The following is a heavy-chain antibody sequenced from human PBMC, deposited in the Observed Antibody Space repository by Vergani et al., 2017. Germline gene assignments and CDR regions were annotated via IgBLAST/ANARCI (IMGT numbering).Heavy chain of an antibody. CDR3: ARDGVAYSNRPYLNYYYYYMDV. Sequence: QVQLVQSGAEVKKPGSSVKVSCKASGGTFSSYAISWVRQAPGQGLEWMGGIIPIFGTANYAQKFQGRVTITADESTSTAYMELSSLRSEDTAVYYCARDGVAYSNRPYLNYYYYYMDVWGKGTTVTVSS. CDR1: GGTFSSYA. CDR2: IIPIFGTA. J-gene: IGHJ6*03. V-gene: IGHV1-69*01. D-gene: IGHD4-11*01.